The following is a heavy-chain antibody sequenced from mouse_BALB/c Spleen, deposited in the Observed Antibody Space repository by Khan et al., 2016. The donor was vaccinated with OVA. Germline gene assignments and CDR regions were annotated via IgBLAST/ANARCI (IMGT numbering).Heavy chain of an antibody. CDR1: GYIFTNYY. CDR2: INPSDGDT. CDR3: PRSGYGTFAY. V-gene: IGHV1S81*02. Sequence: QVQLKQSGAELVKPGASVKLSCKASGYIFTNYYMYWVKQRPGQGLEWIGEINPSDGDTNFNEKFKTKATLTVDKSSSTAYMQLSSLTSEDSAVYYCPRSGYGTFAYWGQGTLVTVSA. J-gene: IGHJ3*01. D-gene: IGHD2-1*01.